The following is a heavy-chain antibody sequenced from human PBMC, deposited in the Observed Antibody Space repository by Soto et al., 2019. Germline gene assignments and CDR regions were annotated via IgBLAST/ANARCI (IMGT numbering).Heavy chain of an antibody. Sequence: GGSLRLSCAASGFPFSSYGMHWVRQAPGKGLEWVAVITFDGRNDFYVDSVEGRFTISRDNSKNTLYLQMDRLRVDDTAVYFCARDASGPFDYWGQGTLVTVSS. CDR3: ARDASGPFDY. CDR2: ITFDGRND. J-gene: IGHJ4*02. D-gene: IGHD6-19*01. V-gene: IGHV3-30*03. CDR1: GFPFSSYG.